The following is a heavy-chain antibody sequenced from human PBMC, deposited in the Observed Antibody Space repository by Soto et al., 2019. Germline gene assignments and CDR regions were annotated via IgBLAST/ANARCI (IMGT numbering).Heavy chain of an antibody. J-gene: IGHJ6*02. CDR2: IVVGSGNT. CDR1: AWTFTSSA. D-gene: IGHD3-3*01. Sequence: SVRVSCEGCAWTFTSSAVQWVREARGQRLEWIGWIVVGSGNTNYAQKFQERVTITRDMSTSTAYMELSSLRSEDTAVYYCAADSHYDFWNGYLGYYYYGMDVWGQGTTVTVSS. CDR3: AADSHYDFWNGYLGYYYYGMDV. V-gene: IGHV1-58*01.